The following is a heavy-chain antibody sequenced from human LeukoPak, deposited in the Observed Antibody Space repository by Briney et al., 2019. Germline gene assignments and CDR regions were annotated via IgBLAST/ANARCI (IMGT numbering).Heavy chain of an antibody. CDR3: AKNRGGSYYSGSDY. CDR1: GFTFSSYA. D-gene: IGHD1-26*01. Sequence: GGSLRLSCAASGFTFSSYAMNWVRQAPGKGLESVSAVRGSDAGTSYADSVKGRFTISRYNSKNTTYLQMNSLRAEDTAVYYCAKNRGGSYYSGSDYWGQGTLVTVSS. J-gene: IGHJ4*02. V-gene: IGHV3-23*01. CDR2: VRGSDAGT.